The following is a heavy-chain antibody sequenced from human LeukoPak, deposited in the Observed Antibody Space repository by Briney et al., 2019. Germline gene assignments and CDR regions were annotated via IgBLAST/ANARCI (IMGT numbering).Heavy chain of an antibody. CDR1: GGSFSGYY. J-gene: IGHJ6*03. CDR2: INHSGST. Sequence: PSETLSLTCAVYGGSFSGYYWSWIPQPPGKGLEWIGEINHSGSTNYNPSLKSRVTISVDTSKNQFSLKLSSVTAADTAVYYCARHATGLYYYYYMDVWGKGTTVTISS. V-gene: IGHV4-34*01. CDR3: ARHATGLYYYYYMDV. D-gene: IGHD2-15*01.